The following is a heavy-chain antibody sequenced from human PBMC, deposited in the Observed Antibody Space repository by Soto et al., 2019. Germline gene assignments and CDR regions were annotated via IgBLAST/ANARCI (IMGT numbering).Heavy chain of an antibody. D-gene: IGHD6-19*01. V-gene: IGHV4-59*01. CDR2: VYFSGST. CDR1: GGSINGYY. J-gene: IGHJ4*02. Sequence: QERLQESGPGLVKPSETLSLTCSVSGGSINGYYWNWIRQPPGKGLEWLGNVYFSGSTHYNPSLEARLTISVDTAKKQISLKLRSVTAADTAVYYCARQDAVPGTPFDSCGQGTLVSVSS. CDR3: ARQDAVPGTPFDS.